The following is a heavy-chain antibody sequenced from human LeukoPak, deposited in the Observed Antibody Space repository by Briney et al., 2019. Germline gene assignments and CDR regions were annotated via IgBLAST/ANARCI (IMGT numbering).Heavy chain of an antibody. J-gene: IGHJ6*03. CDR3: ARLYCSGGSCYSRYYYYMDV. D-gene: IGHD2-15*01. V-gene: IGHV1-8*01. CDR2: MNPNSGNT. Sequence: ASVKVSCKASGYTFTSYDINWVRQATGQGLEWMGWMNPNSGNTGYAQKFQGRVTMTRNTSISTAYMELSSLRSEDTAVYYCARLYCSGGSCYSRYYYYMDVWGRGTTVTVSS. CDR1: GYTFTSYD.